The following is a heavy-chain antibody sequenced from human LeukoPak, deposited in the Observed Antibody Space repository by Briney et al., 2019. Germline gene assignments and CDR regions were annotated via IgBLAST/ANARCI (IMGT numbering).Heavy chain of an antibody. CDR3: ARGDSGSYSDY. CDR1: GYTFTTYN. CDR2: VSPNSGNT. J-gene: IGHJ4*02. Sequence: GASVKVSCKASGYTFTTYNINWVRQAPGQGLEWVGWVSPNSGNTGVGQKCQGRVTMTRTNSISTAYMELSSLRSEDTAVYYCARGDSGSYSDYWGQGTLVTVSS. V-gene: IGHV1-8*02. D-gene: IGHD1-26*01.